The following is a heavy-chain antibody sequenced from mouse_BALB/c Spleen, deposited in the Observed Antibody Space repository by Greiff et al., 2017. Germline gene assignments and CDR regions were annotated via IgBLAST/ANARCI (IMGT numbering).Heavy chain of an antibody. D-gene: IGHD2-1*01. J-gene: IGHJ3*01. V-gene: IGHV5-6-4*01. CDR2: ISSGGSYT. CDR1: GFTFSSYT. CDR3: TRDRVYGNFSWFAY. Sequence: EVQGVESGGGLVKPGGSLKLSCAASGFTFSSYTMSWVRQTPEKRLEWVATISSGGSYTYYPDSVKGRFTISRDNAKNTLYLQMSSLKSEDTAMYYCTRDRVYGNFSWFAYWGQGTLVTVSA.